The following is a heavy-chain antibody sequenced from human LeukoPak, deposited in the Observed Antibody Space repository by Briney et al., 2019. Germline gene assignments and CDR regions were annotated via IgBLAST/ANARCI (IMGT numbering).Heavy chain of an antibody. D-gene: IGHD6-19*01. Sequence: GGSLRLSCAASGFTFSSYAMSWVRQAPGKGLEWVSAISGSGGSTYYADSVKGRFTISRDNSKNTLYLQMNSLRAEDTAVYYCATKLSGWKWLAYFDYWGQGTLVTVSS. CDR2: ISGSGGST. CDR1: GFTFSSYA. CDR3: ATKLSGWKWLAYFDY. V-gene: IGHV3-23*01. J-gene: IGHJ4*02.